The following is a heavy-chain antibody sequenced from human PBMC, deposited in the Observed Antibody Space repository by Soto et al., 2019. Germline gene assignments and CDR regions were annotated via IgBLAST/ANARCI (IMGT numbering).Heavy chain of an antibody. CDR3: ARDLGWAFDS. CDR2: ISGGGRPI. D-gene: IGHD6-19*01. Sequence: AQLVESGGGSVQPGGSLRLSCAASGFTFSTFSMNWVRQAPGRGLEWISYISGGGRPISYADSVKGRFTISRDNAKNSLYLQMDSLTDEDTAVYYCARDLGWAFDSWGQGTLVTVSS. CDR1: GFTFSTFS. J-gene: IGHJ4*02. V-gene: IGHV3-48*02.